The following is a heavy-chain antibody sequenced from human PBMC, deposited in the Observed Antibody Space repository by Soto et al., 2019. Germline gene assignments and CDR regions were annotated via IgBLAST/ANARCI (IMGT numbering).Heavy chain of an antibody. CDR2: IVGGSGNT. CDR3: AARRSGLYAMDV. V-gene: IGHV1-58*01. Sequence: MQRVQSGPEVKKPGTSVKVSCKASGFTFSTSAVQWVRQARGQRPEWMGWIVGGSGNTNYAQNSQERVIITRDMSTSTVYMELSSLRSDDTAVYFCAARRSGLYAMDVWGQGTTVTVSS. J-gene: IGHJ6*02. CDR1: GFTFSTSA. D-gene: IGHD1-26*01.